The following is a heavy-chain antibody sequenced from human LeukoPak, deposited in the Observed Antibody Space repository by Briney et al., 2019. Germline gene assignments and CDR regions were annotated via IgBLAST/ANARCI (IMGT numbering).Heavy chain of an antibody. CDR3: ARVSYCSGGSCYWGYYYYMDV. CDR2: INPNSGGT. Sequence: ASVKVSCKASGYTFTGYYMHWVRQAPGQGLEWMGWINPNSGGTNYAQKFQGRVTMTRDTSISTAYMELSRLRSDDTAVYYCARVSYCSGGSCYWGYYYYMDVWGKGTTVTVSS. D-gene: IGHD2-15*01. J-gene: IGHJ6*03. V-gene: IGHV1-2*02. CDR1: GYTFTGYY.